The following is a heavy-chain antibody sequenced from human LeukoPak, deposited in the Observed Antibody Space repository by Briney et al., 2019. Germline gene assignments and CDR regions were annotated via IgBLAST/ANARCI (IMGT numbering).Heavy chain of an antibody. Sequence: GGSLRLSCAASGFTVSSNYMSWVRQAPGKGLEWVSVIYSGGSTYYADSVKGRFTIPRDNSKNTLYLQMNSLRAEDTAVYYCARDSGGFYYFDYWGQGTLVTVSS. CDR1: GFTVSSNY. D-gene: IGHD3-16*01. CDR3: ARDSGGFYYFDY. V-gene: IGHV3-66*01. CDR2: IYSGGST. J-gene: IGHJ4*02.